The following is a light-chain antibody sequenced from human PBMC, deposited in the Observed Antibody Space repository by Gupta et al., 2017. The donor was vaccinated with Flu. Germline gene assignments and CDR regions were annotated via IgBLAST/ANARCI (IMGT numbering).Light chain of an antibody. V-gene: IGKV3-20*01. CDR3: QHYGDPLGT. CDR1: QELDGLY. Sequence: LSLAPGEGADLACAASQELDGLYLPVAWFQQKPGQAPRLLIHGASDRANGIPYRFSGSGSGTEFTLTISRLEPEDFAVYFCQHYGDPLGTFGQGTKVEI. CDR2: GAS. J-gene: IGKJ1*01.